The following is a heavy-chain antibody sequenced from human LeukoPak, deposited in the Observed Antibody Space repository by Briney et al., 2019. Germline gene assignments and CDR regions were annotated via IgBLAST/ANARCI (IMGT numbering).Heavy chain of an antibody. CDR1: GLTFGSYG. Sequence: GGCLRLSWAAAGLTFGSYGMHCAWPAPGGGMGWVAVIYYDGSRRLYADSVKGRFTISRDDSKNPLFLEMNSLVAEDTAVYYCAREESAYYREFWGQGTLLTVSS. D-gene: IGHD3-22*01. V-gene: IGHV3-33*01. CDR2: IYYDGSRR. CDR3: AREESAYYREF. J-gene: IGHJ4*02.